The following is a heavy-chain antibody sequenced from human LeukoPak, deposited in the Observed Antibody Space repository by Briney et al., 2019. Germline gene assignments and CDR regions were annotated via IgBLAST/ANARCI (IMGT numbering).Heavy chain of an antibody. Sequence: PGGSLRLSCAASGFTFSSYSMNWVRQAPGKGLEWVANIKQDGSEKYYVDSVKGRFTISRDNAKNSLYLQMNSLRAEDTAVYYCARDQYYYDSSGYYYGSYFDYWGQGTLVTVSS. V-gene: IGHV3-7*01. CDR2: IKQDGSEK. CDR1: GFTFSSYS. J-gene: IGHJ4*02. D-gene: IGHD3-22*01. CDR3: ARDQYYYDSSGYYYGSYFDY.